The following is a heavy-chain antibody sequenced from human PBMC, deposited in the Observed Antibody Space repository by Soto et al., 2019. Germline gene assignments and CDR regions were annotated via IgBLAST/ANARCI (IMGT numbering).Heavy chain of an antibody. V-gene: IGHV4-30-4*01. CDR1: GGSISSGDYY. CDR2: IYYSGST. D-gene: IGHD2-2*01. CDR3: ARGYCISTSWYGSGYYGMDV. J-gene: IGHJ6*02. Sequence: QVQLQESGPGLVKPSQTLSLTCTVSGGSISSGDYYWSWIRQPPGKGLEWIGYIYYSGSTYYNPSLKSRVTISVDSAKNQFSLKLSSVTAADTAVYYCARGYCISTSWYGSGYYGMDVWGQGTTVTVSS.